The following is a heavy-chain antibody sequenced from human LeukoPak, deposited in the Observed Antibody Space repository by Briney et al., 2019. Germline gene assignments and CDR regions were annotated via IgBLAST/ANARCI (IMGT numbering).Heavy chain of an antibody. Sequence: GGSLRLSCAASGFTFSSYAMHCVRQAPGKGLEWVAVISYDGSNKYYADSVKGRFTISRDNSKNTLYLQMNSLRAEDTAVYYCARPSGSYWDAGYWGQGTLVTVSS. J-gene: IGHJ4*02. CDR2: ISYDGSNK. V-gene: IGHV3-30*04. CDR1: GFTFSSYA. CDR3: ARPSGSYWDAGY. D-gene: IGHD1-26*01.